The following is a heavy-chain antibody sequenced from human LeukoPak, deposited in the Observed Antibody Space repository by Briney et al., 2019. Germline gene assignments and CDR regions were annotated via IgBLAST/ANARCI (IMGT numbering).Heavy chain of an antibody. V-gene: IGHV1-8*01. D-gene: IGHD2/OR15-2a*01. CDR1: GFTFTNYD. Sequence: ASVKVSCKASGFTFTNYDINWVRQAPGQGLEWMGWLNPKSGDTGYAQKFQGRVAMTRNTSISTAYMELSSLTSVDTAVYYCARDPGPESNFDYWGQGTLVTVSS. J-gene: IGHJ4*02. CDR3: ARDPGPESNFDY. CDR2: LNPKSGDT.